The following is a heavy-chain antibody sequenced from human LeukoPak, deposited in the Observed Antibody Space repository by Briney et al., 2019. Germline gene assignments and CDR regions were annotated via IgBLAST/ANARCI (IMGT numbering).Heavy chain of an antibody. Sequence: GGSLRLSCAASGFTFSVFAMHWVRQAPGKGLEWVSSISGSGDSTYYADSVKGRFTISRDNSKNTLYLQMNSLRAEDTAVYYCAKELSEMATIPPFDYWGQGTLVTVSS. CDR3: AKELSEMATIPPFDY. V-gene: IGHV3-23*01. CDR2: ISGSGDST. D-gene: IGHD5-24*01. CDR1: GFTFSVFA. J-gene: IGHJ4*02.